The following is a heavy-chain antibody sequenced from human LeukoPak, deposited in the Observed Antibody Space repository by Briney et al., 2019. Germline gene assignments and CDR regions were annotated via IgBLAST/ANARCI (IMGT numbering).Heavy chain of an antibody. CDR3: ARDMRELDGMDV. D-gene: IGHD6-13*01. V-gene: IGHV3-7*01. J-gene: IGHJ6*01. CDR1: GFTFSSYA. Sequence: GGSLRLSCAASGFTFSSYAMHWVRQAPGKGLEWVANIKQDGSEKYYVDSVKGRFPISRDNAKNSLYLQMNSLRAEDTAVYYCARDMRELDGMDVWGQGTTVTVSS. CDR2: IKQDGSEK.